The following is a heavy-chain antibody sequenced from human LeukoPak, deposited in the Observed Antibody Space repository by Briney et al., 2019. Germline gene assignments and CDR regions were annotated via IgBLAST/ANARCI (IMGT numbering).Heavy chain of an antibody. V-gene: IGHV3-23*01. CDR1: GFTFSTYG. CDR2: ISGRADLT. Sequence: GETLRLSCAASGFTFSTYGITWVRQAPGKGLEWVSAISGRADLTFYADSVKGRFTISRDNSKNTLYLQMNSLRAEDTAVYYCTVVGAGGVWGQGTLVTVSS. D-gene: IGHD2-8*02. J-gene: IGHJ4*02. CDR3: TVVGAGGV.